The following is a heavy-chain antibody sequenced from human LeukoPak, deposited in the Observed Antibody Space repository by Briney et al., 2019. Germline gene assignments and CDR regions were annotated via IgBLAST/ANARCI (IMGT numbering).Heavy chain of an antibody. D-gene: IGHD3-10*01. CDR2: IYYSGST. CDR3: ARHHYYGSGSYYNPPIPDY. CDR1: GGSISSSSYY. V-gene: IGHV4-39*01. J-gene: IGHJ4*02. Sequence: PSETLSLTCTVSGGSISSSSYYWGWIRQPPGKGLEWIGSIYYSGSTYYNPSLKSRVTISVDTSKNQFSLKLSSVTAADTAVYYCARHHYYGSGSYYNPPIPDYWGQGTLATVSS.